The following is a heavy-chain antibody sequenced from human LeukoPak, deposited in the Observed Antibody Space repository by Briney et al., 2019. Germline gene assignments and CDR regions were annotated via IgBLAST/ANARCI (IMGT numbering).Heavy chain of an antibody. CDR3: ARDVRGRNPI. CDR1: GGSINGYY. J-gene: IGHJ6*04. CDR2: IYYTGST. Sequence: SQTLSLTCTVSGGSINGYYWSWIRQSPGKGLESLGYIYYTGSTNYNPSLKSRVTMSVDTSRNQFFLRLSSVTAADTAVYYCARDVRGRNPIWGKGTTVTISS. V-gene: IGHV4-59*01. D-gene: IGHD1-14*01.